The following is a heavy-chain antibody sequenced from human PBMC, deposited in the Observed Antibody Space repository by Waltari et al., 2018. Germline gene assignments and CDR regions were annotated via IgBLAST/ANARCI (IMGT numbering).Heavy chain of an antibody. CDR3: ATDNFQVPAAWVY. D-gene: IGHD6-25*01. CDR2: FDPDDGET. CDR1: GYTFIDYY. Sequence: EVQLVQSGAEVKKPGATVKLSCKASGYTFIDYYIQWVQQAPGKGLEWMGRFDPDDGETIYAEKFQGRVTIAADTSTDTVYMELSSLRSDDSAVYYCATDNFQVPAAWVYWGQGTPVTVSS. J-gene: IGHJ4*02. V-gene: IGHV1-69-2*01.